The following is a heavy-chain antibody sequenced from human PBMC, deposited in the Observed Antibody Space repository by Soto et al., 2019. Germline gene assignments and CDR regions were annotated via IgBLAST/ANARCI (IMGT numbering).Heavy chain of an antibody. J-gene: IGHJ5*02. CDR1: GGSISNGYW. Sequence: SETLSLTCAVSGGSISNGYWWSWLRQPPGKGLEWIGEIHHSGSTNYKPSLKSRVTISVDKSKNQFSLRLSSVTDADTAVYYCARDFTIFGVVPRWFDPWGQGTLVTVSS. CDR3: ARDFTIFGVVPRWFDP. V-gene: IGHV4-4*02. D-gene: IGHD3-3*01. CDR2: IHHSGST.